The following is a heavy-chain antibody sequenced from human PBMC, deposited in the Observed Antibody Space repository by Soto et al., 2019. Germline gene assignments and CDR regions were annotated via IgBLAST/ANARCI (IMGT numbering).Heavy chain of an antibody. J-gene: IGHJ6*02. Sequence: PGGSLRLSCAASGFTFSSYAMSWVRQAPGKGLEWVSAISGSGGSTYYADSVKGRFTISRDNSKNTLYLQMNSLRAEDTAVYYCAKGREGWFGDYYYYYYGMDVWGQGTTVTVSS. CDR1: GFTFSSYA. CDR3: AKGREGWFGDYYYYYYGMDV. CDR2: ISGSGGST. V-gene: IGHV3-23*01. D-gene: IGHD3-10*01.